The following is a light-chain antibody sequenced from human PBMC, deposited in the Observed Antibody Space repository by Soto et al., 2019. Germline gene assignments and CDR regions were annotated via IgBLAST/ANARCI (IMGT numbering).Light chain of an antibody. V-gene: IGKV3-15*01. CDR3: QQYNDWPPLT. Sequence: EIVMTQTPSALSGSPGVGATLSFIASQSISDTLAWYQQKPGQAPRLLIYGASTRATGVPARFSGTGSGTDFTLTISSLQSDDFGVFYCQQYNDWPPLTFGGGTKVDIK. J-gene: IGKJ4*01. CDR1: QSISDT. CDR2: GAS.